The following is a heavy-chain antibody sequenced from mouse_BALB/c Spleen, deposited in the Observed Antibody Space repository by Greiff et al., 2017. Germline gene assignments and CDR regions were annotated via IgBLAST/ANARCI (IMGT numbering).Heavy chain of an antibody. Sequence: EVKLVESGGGLVKPGGSLKLSCAASGFTFSDYYMYWVRQTPEKRLEWVATISDGGSYTYYPDSVKGRFTISRDNARNILYLQMSSLRSEDTAMYYCARALDSKTTNYYAMDYWGQGTSVTVSS. J-gene: IGHJ4*01. CDR1: GFTFSDYY. CDR2: ISDGGSYT. CDR3: ARALDSKTTNYYAMDY. D-gene: IGHD2-1*01. V-gene: IGHV5-4*02.